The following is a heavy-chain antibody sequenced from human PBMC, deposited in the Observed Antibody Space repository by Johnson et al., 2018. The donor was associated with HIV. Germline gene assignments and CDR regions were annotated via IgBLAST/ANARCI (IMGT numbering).Heavy chain of an antibody. Sequence: QVQLVESGGGLVKPGGSLRLSCAASGFTFSSYAMHWVRQAPGKGLEWVAVISYDGSNKYYADSVKGRFTISRDNSKNTLYLQMNSLRAEDTAVYYCAREGPSERAGFDIWGQGTMVTVSS. CDR3: AREGPSERAGFDI. J-gene: IGHJ3*02. CDR1: GFTFSSYA. V-gene: IGHV3-30-3*01. CDR2: ISYDGSNK.